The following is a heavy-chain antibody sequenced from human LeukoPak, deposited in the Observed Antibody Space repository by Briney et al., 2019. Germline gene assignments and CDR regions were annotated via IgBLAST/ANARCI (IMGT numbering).Heavy chain of an antibody. J-gene: IGHJ4*02. Sequence: GSLRLSCAASGFTVSSNYMSWVRQAPGKGLEWVSSISASGRSTYYADSMKGRFTISRDNSKNTLYLQVNSLRAEDTAVYHCAKKSPIFGVVIPLFDYWGQGTLVSVSS. CDR1: GFTVSSNY. CDR3: AKKSPIFGVVIPLFDY. V-gene: IGHV3-23*01. D-gene: IGHD3-3*01. CDR2: ISASGRST.